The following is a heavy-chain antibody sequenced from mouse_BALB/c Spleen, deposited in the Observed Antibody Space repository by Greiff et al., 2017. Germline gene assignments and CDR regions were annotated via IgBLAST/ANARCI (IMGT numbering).Heavy chain of an antibody. CDR2: ISYSGST. CDR1: GYSITSDYA. Sequence: EVKLVESGPGLVKPSQSLSLTCTVTGYSITSDYAWNWIRQFPGNKLEWMGYISYSGSTSYNPSLKSRISITRDTSKNQFFLQLNSVTTEDTATYYCAREGDPPYAMDYWGQGTSVTVSS. CDR3: AREGDPPYAMDY. V-gene: IGHV3-2*02. J-gene: IGHJ4*01. D-gene: IGHD3-3*01.